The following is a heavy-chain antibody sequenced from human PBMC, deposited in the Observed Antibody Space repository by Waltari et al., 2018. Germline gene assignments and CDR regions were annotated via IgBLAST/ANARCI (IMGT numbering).Heavy chain of an antibody. Sequence: EVQLVESGGGLVQPGGSLRLSCAASGFTLSSHSMNWARQAPGKGLEWVSYISTGGTMYYTDSVKGRCSISRDNAKNSLYLQMNSLRAEDTAVYFCARGSNWNGGIFDSWGQGALVTVSS. J-gene: IGHJ4*02. V-gene: IGHV3-48*04. CDR2: ISTGGTM. CDR1: GFTLSSHS. D-gene: IGHD1-20*01. CDR3: ARGSNWNGGIFDS.